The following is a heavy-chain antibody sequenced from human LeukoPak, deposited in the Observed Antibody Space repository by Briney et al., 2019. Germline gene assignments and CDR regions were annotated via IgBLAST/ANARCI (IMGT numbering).Heavy chain of an antibody. D-gene: IGHD3-9*01. J-gene: IGHJ4*02. CDR3: ARDRGRYDILTGYRSGRLDY. Sequence: SETLSLTCTVSGYSISSGYYWGWIRQPPGKGLEWIGSIYHSGSTYYNPSLKSRVTISVDTSKNQFSLKLSSVTAADTAVYYCARDRGRYDILTGYRSGRLDYWGQGTLVTVSS. V-gene: IGHV4-38-2*02. CDR1: GYSISSGYY. CDR2: IYHSGST.